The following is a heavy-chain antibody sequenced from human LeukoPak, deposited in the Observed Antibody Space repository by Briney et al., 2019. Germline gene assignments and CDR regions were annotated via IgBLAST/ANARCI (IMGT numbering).Heavy chain of an antibody. CDR1: GGSFSGYY. J-gene: IGHJ4*02. Sequence: SETLSLSCAVYGGSFSGYYWSWIRQPPGKGLEWIGEINHSGSTNYNPSLKSRVTISVDTSKNQFSLKLSSVTAADTAVYYCARGLTVVVPAADLYYFDYWGQGTLVTVSS. CDR2: INHSGST. V-gene: IGHV4-34*01. D-gene: IGHD2-2*01. CDR3: ARGLTVVVPAADLYYFDY.